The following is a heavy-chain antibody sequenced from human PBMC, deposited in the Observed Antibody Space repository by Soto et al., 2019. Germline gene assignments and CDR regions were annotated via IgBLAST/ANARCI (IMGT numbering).Heavy chain of an antibody. CDR2: ISRGGISI. CDR1: GLTFNDYY. CDR3: ARAPSGY. Sequence: GGSLRLSCAGSGLTFNDYYVSWIRQAPGKGLEWISYISRGGISIYYADSVKGRFTVSRDDAKNSVYLQMNSLRAEDTAVYYCARAPSGYWGQGTLVTVSS. J-gene: IGHJ4*02. D-gene: IGHD6-25*01. V-gene: IGHV3-11*01.